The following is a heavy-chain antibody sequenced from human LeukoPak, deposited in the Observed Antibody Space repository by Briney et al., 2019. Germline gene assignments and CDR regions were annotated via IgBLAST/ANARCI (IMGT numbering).Heavy chain of an antibody. CDR3: ARQVQVWLRDAFDI. Sequence: GGSLRLSCAASGFTSSSYAMHWVRQAPGKGREWVAVISYDGSNKYYADSVKGRFTISRDNSKNTLYLQMNSLRAEDTAVYYCARQVQVWLRDAFDIWGQGTMVTVSS. CDR1: GFTSSSYA. V-gene: IGHV3-30-3*01. CDR2: ISYDGSNK. D-gene: IGHD3-22*01. J-gene: IGHJ3*02.